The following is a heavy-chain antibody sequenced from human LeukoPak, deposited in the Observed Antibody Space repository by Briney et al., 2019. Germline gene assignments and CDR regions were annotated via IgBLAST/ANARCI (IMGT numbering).Heavy chain of an antibody. D-gene: IGHD6-19*01. CDR2: IYHSGST. Sequence: SETLSLTCTVSGGAISSGGYYWSWIRQPPGKGLEWIGYIYHSGSTYYNPSLKSRVTISVDTSKNQFSLKLSSVTAADTAVYYCAGASIAVAGNFDYWGQGTLVTVSS. CDR1: GGAISSGGYY. CDR3: AGASIAVAGNFDY. J-gene: IGHJ4*02. V-gene: IGHV4-30-2*02.